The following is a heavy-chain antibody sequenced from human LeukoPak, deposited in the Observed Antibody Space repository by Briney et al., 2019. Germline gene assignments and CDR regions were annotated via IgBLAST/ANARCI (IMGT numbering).Heavy chain of an antibody. CDR1: GFTFSNYV. V-gene: IGHV3-23*01. CDR2: ITGSGGTT. Sequence: GGSLRLSCAASGFTFSNYVLIWVRQAPGRGLEWVSAITGSGGTTSYADSVKGRFTISRDNSRNTLYLQMNSLRAEDAAVYYCAKDREVSAARVYDYGGQGPLSPSPQ. CDR3: AKDREVSAARVYDY. D-gene: IGHD2-2*01. J-gene: IGHJ4*02.